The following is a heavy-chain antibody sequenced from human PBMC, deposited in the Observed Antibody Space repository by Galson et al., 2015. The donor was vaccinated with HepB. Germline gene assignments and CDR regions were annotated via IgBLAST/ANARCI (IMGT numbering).Heavy chain of an antibody. CDR3: ARAWFGELSYFDY. J-gene: IGHJ4*02. D-gene: IGHD3-10*01. Sequence: SLRLSCAPSGFTFDDYAMHWDRQALGKGLEWVSGISWNSGSIGYADSVKGRFTISRDNAKNSLYLQMNSLRAEDTALYYCARAWFGELSYFDYWGQGTLVTVSS. CDR2: ISWNSGSI. V-gene: IGHV3-9*01. CDR1: GFTFDDYA.